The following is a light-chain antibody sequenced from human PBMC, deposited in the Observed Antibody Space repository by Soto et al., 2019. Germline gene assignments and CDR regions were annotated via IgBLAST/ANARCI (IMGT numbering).Light chain of an antibody. J-gene: IGKJ1*01. Sequence: DIQMTQSPSTLSASVGDRVTITCRASQSISSWLAWYKQKPGKAPKLLIFDASYLESGVPLRFSGSGSGTEFSLTVDSLQPDDFATYYCQQYSSNSRTFGQGTKVEIK. V-gene: IGKV1-5*01. CDR3: QQYSSNSRT. CDR1: QSISSW. CDR2: DAS.